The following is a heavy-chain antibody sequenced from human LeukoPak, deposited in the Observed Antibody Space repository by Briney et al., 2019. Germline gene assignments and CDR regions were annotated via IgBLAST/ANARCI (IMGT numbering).Heavy chain of an antibody. CDR2: IYSGGST. J-gene: IGHJ4*02. CDR1: GFTVSSNY. V-gene: IGHV3-66*01. Sequence: PGGSLRLSCAASGFTVSSNYMSWVRQAPGKGLEWVSVIYSGGSTYYAGSLKGRFTISRDNSKNTLYLQMNSLRAEDTAVYYCARVWEWETRTEYFDYWGQGTLVTVSS. D-gene: IGHD1-26*01. CDR3: ARVWEWETRTEYFDY.